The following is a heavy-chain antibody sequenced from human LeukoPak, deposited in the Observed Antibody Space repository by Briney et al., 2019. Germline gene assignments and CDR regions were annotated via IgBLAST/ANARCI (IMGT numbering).Heavy chain of an antibody. D-gene: IGHD3-22*01. CDR1: GFTFDDYA. V-gene: IGHV3-9*01. CDR3: AKDQEVVITDWFDP. Sequence: GRSLRLSCAASGFTFDDYAMHWVRQAPGKGLEWVSAISWNSAYIGYADSVKGRFTISRDNSKNTLYLQMNSLRAEDTAVYYCAKDQEVVITDWFDPWGQGTLVTVSS. J-gene: IGHJ5*02. CDR2: ISWNSAYI.